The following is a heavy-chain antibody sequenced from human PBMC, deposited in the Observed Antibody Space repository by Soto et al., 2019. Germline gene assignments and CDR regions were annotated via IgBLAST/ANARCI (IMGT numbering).Heavy chain of an antibody. CDR1: GFTFSDHY. D-gene: IGHD2-15*01. CDR2: TRNKANSYTT. Sequence: GGSLRLSCAASGFTFSDHYMDWVRQAPGKGLEWVGRTRNKANSYTTEYAASVKGRFTISRDDSQNSLYLQMNSLKTEDTAVYYCARGRGGNCSGGICYYYYYGMDVWGQGTTVTVSS. CDR3: ARGRGGNCSGGICYYYYYGMDV. J-gene: IGHJ6*02. V-gene: IGHV3-72*01.